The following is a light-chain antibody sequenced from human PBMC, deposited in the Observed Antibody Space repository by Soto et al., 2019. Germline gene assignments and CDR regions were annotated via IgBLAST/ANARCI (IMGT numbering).Light chain of an antibody. J-gene: IGLJ3*02. CDR3: QSYDSSLSGGV. V-gene: IGLV1-40*01. CDR1: SSNIGAGYY. Sequence: QSVLTQPPSVSGAPGQRVTISCTGSSSNIGAGYYVHWYQQLPGTAPKLLISGNSNRPSGVSDRFSGSKSGTSASLAITGLQAEDEADYYCQSYDSSLSGGVFGGGTKVTVL. CDR2: GNS.